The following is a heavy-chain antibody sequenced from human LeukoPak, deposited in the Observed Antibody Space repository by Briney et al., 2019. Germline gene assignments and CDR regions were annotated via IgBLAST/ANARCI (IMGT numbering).Heavy chain of an antibody. V-gene: IGHV3-9*01. J-gene: IGHJ6*02. CDR2: ISWNSGSI. CDR1: GFTFDDYA. D-gene: IGHD5-12*01. Sequence: GGSLRLSCAASGFTFDDYAMHWVRQAPGKGLEWVSGISWNSGSIGYADSVKGRFTISRDNAKNSLYLQMNSLRAEDTAVYYCARDRGGYAHYYYGMDVWGQGTTVTVSS. CDR3: ARDRGGYAHYYYGMDV.